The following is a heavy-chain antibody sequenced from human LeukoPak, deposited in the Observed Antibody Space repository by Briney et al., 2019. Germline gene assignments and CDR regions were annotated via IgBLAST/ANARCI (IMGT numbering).Heavy chain of an antibody. CDR3: ARGRSSSSWSSPDV. J-gene: IGHJ6*04. D-gene: IGHD6-13*01. CDR2: ISAYNGNT. V-gene: IGHV1-18*01. CDR1: GYTFTSYG. Sequence: ASVKVSCKAFGYTFTSYGISWVRQAPGQGLEWMGWISAYNGNTNYAQKLQGRVTMTTDTSTSTAYMELSSLRSEDTAVYYCARGRSSSSWSSPDVWGKGTTVTVSS.